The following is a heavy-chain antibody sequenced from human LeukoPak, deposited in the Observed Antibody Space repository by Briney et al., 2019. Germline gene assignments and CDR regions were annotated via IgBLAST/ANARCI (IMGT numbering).Heavy chain of an antibody. V-gene: IGHV3-53*01. CDR1: GFTFSSYA. CDR2: IYSAGNT. CDR3: ARVYIGIYYAAGSYYPDY. D-gene: IGHD3-10*01. Sequence: GGSLRLSCAASGFTFSSYAMSWVRQAPGKGLEWVSVIYSAGNTYYADSVKGRFTISRDNSKNTLYLQMNSLRAEDTAVYYCARVYIGIYYAAGSYYPDYWGQGTLVTVSS. J-gene: IGHJ4*02.